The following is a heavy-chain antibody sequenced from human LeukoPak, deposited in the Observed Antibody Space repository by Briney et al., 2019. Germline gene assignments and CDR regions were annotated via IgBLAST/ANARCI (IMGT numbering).Heavy chain of an antibody. Sequence: GGSLRLSCAASGIAVTGNYMSWVRHPPGKGLEWVSFISINTDTFYADSVRGRFTISRDSSENTLFLQMNSLRDEDSAVYYCAIAQSWDELFDSWGQGTLVTVSS. CDR3: AIAQSWDELFDS. V-gene: IGHV3-53*01. J-gene: IGHJ4*02. CDR2: ISINTDT. D-gene: IGHD1-26*01. CDR1: GIAVTGNY.